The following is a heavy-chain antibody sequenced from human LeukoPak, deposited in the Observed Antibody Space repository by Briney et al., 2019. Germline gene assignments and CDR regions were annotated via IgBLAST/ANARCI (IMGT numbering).Heavy chain of an antibody. J-gene: IGHJ4*02. D-gene: IGHD3-16*01. CDR2: LNPSRGTT. V-gene: IGHV1-46*01. CDR1: GYTFSSYY. CDR3: ARDATRGIGGSYDLDF. Sequence: ASVTLSCKASGYTFSSYYIQWVRQAPGQGLEWMGLLNPSRGTTDYAPKFQGRVTMTRDTSSNTVYMELRGLRSDDTAIYYCARDATRGIGGSYDLDFWGQGALVSVSS.